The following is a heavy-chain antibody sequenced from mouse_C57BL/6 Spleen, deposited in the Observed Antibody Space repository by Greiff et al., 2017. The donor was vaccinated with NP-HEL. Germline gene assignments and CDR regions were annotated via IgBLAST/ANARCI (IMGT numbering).Heavy chain of an antibody. CDR2: INPSSGYT. CDR3: ARGDGYSDY. J-gene: IGHJ2*01. Sequence: VQLQESGAELAKPGASVKLSCKASGYTFTSYWMHWVKQRPGQGLEWIGYINPSSGYTKYNQKFKDKAKLTADKSSSTAYMQLSSLTYEDSAVYYCARGDGYSDYWGQGTTLTVSS. D-gene: IGHD2-3*01. V-gene: IGHV1-7*01. CDR1: GYTFTSYW.